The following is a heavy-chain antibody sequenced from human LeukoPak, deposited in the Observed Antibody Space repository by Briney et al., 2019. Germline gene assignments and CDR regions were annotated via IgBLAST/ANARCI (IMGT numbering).Heavy chain of an antibody. V-gene: IGHV3-30*04. D-gene: IGHD3-3*01. CDR2: ISYDGSNK. Sequence: GGSLRLSCAASGFTFSSYAMHWVRQAPGKGLEWVAVISYDGSNKYYADSVKGRFTISRDNSKNTLYLQMNSLRAEDTAVYYCAKDWSGGWGQGTLVTVSS. CDR3: AKDWSGG. CDR1: GFTFSSYA. J-gene: IGHJ4*02.